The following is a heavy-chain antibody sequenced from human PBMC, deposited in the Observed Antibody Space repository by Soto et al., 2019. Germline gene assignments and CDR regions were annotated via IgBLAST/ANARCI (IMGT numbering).Heavy chain of an antibody. Sequence: HPGGSLRLSCAASGFTFSSYWMSWVRQAPGKGLEWVANIKQDGSEKYYVDSVKGRFTISRDNAKNSLYLQMNSLRAEDTAVYYCARQPVAYHSSSWYCHWGQGTLVTVSS. CDR2: IKQDGSEK. CDR1: GFTFSSYW. J-gene: IGHJ4*02. D-gene: IGHD6-13*01. V-gene: IGHV3-7*01. CDR3: ARQPVAYHSSSWYCH.